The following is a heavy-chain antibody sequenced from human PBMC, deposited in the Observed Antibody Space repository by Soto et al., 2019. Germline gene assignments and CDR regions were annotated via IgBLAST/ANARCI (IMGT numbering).Heavy chain of an antibody. J-gene: IGHJ3*02. D-gene: IGHD3-10*01. Sequence: QVQLVESGGGVAHPGRSLRLSCAASGFSFSDYGMHWVRQAPGKGLEWVALLSYDGTTEHYADSVKGRFTISRDNSKNKLYLQMNSLRAEDTATYYCVGGAYAGDAFDIWGQGTMVTVSS. V-gene: IGHV3-30*03. CDR3: VGGAYAGDAFDI. CDR1: GFSFSDYG. CDR2: LSYDGTTE.